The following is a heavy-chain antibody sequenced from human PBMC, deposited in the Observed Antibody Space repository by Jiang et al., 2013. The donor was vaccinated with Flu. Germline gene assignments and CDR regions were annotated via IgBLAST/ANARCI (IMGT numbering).Heavy chain of an antibody. CDR2: IYPGDSDI. CDR1: GYTFTDYW. Sequence: GAEVKKPGESLKISCEGSGYTFTDYWIGWVRQMPGKGLEWMGIIYPGDSDIRYSPSFQGLVTISADKSISTAYLQWSSPKVSDTAIYYCARPGSYYGGNYYGMDVWGQGTTVTVSS. D-gene: IGHD3-10*01. J-gene: IGHJ6*02. V-gene: IGHV5-51*03. CDR3: ARPGSYYGGNYYGMDV.